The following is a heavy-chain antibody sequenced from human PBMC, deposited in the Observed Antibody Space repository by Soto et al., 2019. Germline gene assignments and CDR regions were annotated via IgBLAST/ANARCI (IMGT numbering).Heavy chain of an antibody. CDR1: GGSISSGDYY. CDR3: ARLEYYYDGRAWPPG. J-gene: IGHJ4*02. CDR2: IYYSGST. D-gene: IGHD3-22*01. Sequence: QVQLQESGPGLVKPSQTLSLTCTVSGGSISSGDYYWSWIRQPPGKGLEWIGYIYYSGSTYYNPSLKCRVTITVDAAKTQCSLKLSSVTAADTAVYYCARLEYYYDGRAWPPGWGQGTLVTVSS. V-gene: IGHV4-30-4*01.